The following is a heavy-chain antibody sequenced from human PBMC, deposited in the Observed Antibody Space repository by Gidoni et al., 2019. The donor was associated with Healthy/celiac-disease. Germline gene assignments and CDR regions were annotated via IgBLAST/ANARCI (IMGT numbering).Heavy chain of an antibody. Sequence: QVQLVESGGGVVQPGRSLRLSCAASGFTFSSYGMHWVRQAPGKGLGWVAVISYDGSNKYYADSVEGRFTISRDNSKNTLYLQMNSLRAEDTAVYYCAKEAVHFDWLYYGMDVWGQGTTVTVSS. J-gene: IGHJ6*02. CDR2: ISYDGSNK. D-gene: IGHD3-9*01. CDR3: AKEAVHFDWLYYGMDV. CDR1: GFTFSSYG. V-gene: IGHV3-30*18.